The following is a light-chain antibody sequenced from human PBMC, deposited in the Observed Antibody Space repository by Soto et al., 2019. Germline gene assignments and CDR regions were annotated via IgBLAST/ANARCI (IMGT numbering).Light chain of an antibody. Sequence: EIVMTQSPATLSVSPGERVTLSCRASQSVSSNLAWYQKKPGQAPRLLIYGASTRATGIPARFSGSGSGTEFTLTISSLQSEAFAVYYCQQYHNWPPFTFGQGTKLEIK. CDR2: GAS. J-gene: IGKJ2*01. V-gene: IGKV3-15*01. CDR3: QQYHNWPPFT. CDR1: QSVSSN.